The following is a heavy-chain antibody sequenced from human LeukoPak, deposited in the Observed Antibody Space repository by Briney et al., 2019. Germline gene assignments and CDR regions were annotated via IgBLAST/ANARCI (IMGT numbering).Heavy chain of an antibody. V-gene: IGHV4-61*02. J-gene: IGHJ3*02. CDR3: ARDGLSDAFDI. D-gene: IGHD5-12*01. CDR1: GGAISSDSHY. Sequence: SETLSLTCTVSGGAISSDSHYWNWIRKPAGKGLEWIGRIYTSGSTNYNPSLNPSLKSRATISIDTSKNQFSLRLSAVTAADTAVYYCARDGLSDAFDIWGQGTMVTVSS. CDR2: IYTSGST.